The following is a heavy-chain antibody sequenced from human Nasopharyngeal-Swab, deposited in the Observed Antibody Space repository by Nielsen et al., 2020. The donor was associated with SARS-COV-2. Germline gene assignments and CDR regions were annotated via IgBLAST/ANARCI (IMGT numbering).Heavy chain of an antibody. J-gene: IGHJ4*02. CDR3: ARGMTTVTL. V-gene: IGHV3-9*01. Sequence: GGSLRLSCAASGFTFDDYAMHWVRQAPGKGLEWVSGISWNSGSIGYADSVKGRFTISRDNAKNSLYLQVNSLRAEDTALYYCARGMTTVTLWGQGTLVTVSS. CDR1: GFTFDDYA. CDR2: ISWNSGSI. D-gene: IGHD4-17*01.